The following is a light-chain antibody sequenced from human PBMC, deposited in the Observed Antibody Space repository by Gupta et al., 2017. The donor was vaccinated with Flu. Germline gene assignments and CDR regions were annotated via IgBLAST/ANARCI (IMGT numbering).Light chain of an antibody. CDR3: QQYGSSRTWT. V-gene: IGKV3-20*01. Sequence: EFVLTQSPGTLSLSPGERATLSCRASQSVSSSYLAWYQQKPGQAPRLLIYGASSRATGIPDRFSGSGSGTDFTLTISRLEPEDFAVYYCQQYGSSRTWTFGQGTKVEIK. CDR2: GAS. J-gene: IGKJ1*01. CDR1: QSVSSSY.